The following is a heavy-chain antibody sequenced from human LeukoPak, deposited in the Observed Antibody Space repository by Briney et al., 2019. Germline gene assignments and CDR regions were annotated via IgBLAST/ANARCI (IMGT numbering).Heavy chain of an antibody. CDR3: ARTIVATIAQYYFDD. D-gene: IGHD5-12*01. J-gene: IGHJ4*02. CDR2: ISSSGSTI. V-gene: IGHV3-11*04. CDR1: GFTFSDYY. Sequence: GGSLRLSCAASGFTFSDYYMSWIRQAPGKGLEWVSYISSSGSTIYYADSVKGRFTISRDNAKNSLYLQMNSLRAEDTAVYYCARTIVATIAQYYFDDWGQGTPVTVSS.